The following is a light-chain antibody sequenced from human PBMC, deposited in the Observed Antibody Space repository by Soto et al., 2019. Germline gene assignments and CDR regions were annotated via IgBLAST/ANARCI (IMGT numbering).Light chain of an antibody. CDR3: SSYTTSSTRV. J-gene: IGLJ1*01. Sequence: QSVLTQPASVSGSPGQSITISCTGTSSDVGAYDFVSWYQQHPDKAPKLMIYEVSNRPSGVSHRFSGSKSVNTATLTISGLQAEDEADYYCSSYTTSSTRVFGTGTKVTLL. CDR1: SSDVGAYDF. CDR2: EVS. V-gene: IGLV2-14*03.